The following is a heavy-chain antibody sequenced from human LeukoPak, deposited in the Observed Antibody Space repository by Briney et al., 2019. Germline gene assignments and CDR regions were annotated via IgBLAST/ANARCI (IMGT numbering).Heavy chain of an antibody. Sequence: SVKVSCKASGGTFSSYAISWVRQTPGQGLEWMGGIIPIFGTANYAQKFQGRVTITADESTSTAYMELSSLRSEDTAVYYCAGSGGYLYYGMDVWGQGTTVTVSS. D-gene: IGHD5-12*01. V-gene: IGHV1-69*13. CDR1: GGTFSSYA. CDR2: IIPIFGTA. CDR3: AGSGGYLYYGMDV. J-gene: IGHJ6*02.